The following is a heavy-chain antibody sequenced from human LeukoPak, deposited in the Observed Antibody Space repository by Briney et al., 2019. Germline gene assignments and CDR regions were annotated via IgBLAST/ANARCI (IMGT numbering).Heavy chain of an antibody. V-gene: IGHV1-18*01. J-gene: IGHJ5*02. CDR1: GYTFTSYG. Sequence: ASVKVSCKASGYTFTSYGISWVRQAPGQGLEWMGWISAYNGNTNYAQKLQGRVTMTTDTSTSTAYMELRSLRSDDTAVYYCARDLGVYRSGGSCYRQNWFDPWGQGTLVTVSS. CDR2: ISAYNGNT. D-gene: IGHD2-15*01. CDR3: ARDLGVYRSGGSCYRQNWFDP.